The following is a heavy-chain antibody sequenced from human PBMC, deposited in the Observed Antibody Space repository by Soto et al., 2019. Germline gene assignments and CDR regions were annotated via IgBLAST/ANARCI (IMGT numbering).Heavy chain of an antibody. D-gene: IGHD6-13*01. V-gene: IGHV4-34*01. CDR1: GGSFSGYY. CDR2: INHSGST. CDR3: AKRSVGRSSSSGQNYYGMDV. J-gene: IGHJ6*02. Sequence: LSLTCAVYGGSFSGYYWSWIRQPPGKGLEWIGEINHSGSTNYNPSLTSRVTISVDTSKNQFSLKLSSVTAADTAVYYCAKRSVGRSSSSGQNYYGMDVWGQGTTVTVSS.